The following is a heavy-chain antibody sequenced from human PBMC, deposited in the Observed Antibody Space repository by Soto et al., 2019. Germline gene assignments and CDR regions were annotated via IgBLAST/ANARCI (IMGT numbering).Heavy chain of an antibody. CDR2: ISWNSGTI. CDR3: VKDRGGDIVVVVVSNGMDV. CDR1: GFSVDYYA. J-gene: IGHJ6*02. V-gene: IGHV3-9*01. D-gene: IGHD2-15*01. Sequence: LRLSCTASGFSVDYYAMHWVRQAPGKGLEWVSGISWNSGTIAYADSVKGRFTISRDNAKNSLYLQMNSLRAEDTALYYCVKDRGGDIVVVVVSNGMDVWGQGTTVTVSS.